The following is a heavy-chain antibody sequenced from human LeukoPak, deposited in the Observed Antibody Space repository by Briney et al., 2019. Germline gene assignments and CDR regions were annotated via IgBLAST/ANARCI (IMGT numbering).Heavy chain of an antibody. V-gene: IGHV3-74*01. D-gene: IGHD2-2*01. J-gene: IGHJ4*02. CDR1: GFTFSDYW. Sequence: GGSLRLSCEGSGFTFSDYWMHWVRQPPGKGLVWVSSINTGGSSSTCADSVKGRFTISRDNPGNTLYLQMDSLRAEDTAVYYCARGPFSSSAGTGAYWGQGTLVTVSS. CDR3: ARGPFSSSAGTGAY. CDR2: INTGGSSS.